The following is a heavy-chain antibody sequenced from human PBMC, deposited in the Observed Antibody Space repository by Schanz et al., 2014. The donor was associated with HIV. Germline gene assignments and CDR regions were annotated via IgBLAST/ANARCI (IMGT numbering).Heavy chain of an antibody. CDR3: ARVALAVDGADYGMDV. Sequence: QVQLVESGGGVVQPGRSLRLSCAASGFSFSSYGMHWVRQAPGKGVEWVAIIWNDGSNKYYSEYVKGRFTISRDKSKNTLYLEMNSLRVEDTAVYYCARVALAVDGADYGMDVWGQGIMVTVSS. V-gene: IGHV3-33*01. D-gene: IGHD2-2*01. CDR2: IWNDGSNK. CDR1: GFSFSSYG. J-gene: IGHJ6*02.